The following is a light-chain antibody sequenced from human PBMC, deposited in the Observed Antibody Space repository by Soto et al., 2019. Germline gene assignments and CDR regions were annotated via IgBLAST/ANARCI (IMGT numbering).Light chain of an antibody. CDR3: QHYNSYSEA. CDR2: KAS. CDR1: QSISSW. J-gene: IGKJ1*01. V-gene: IGKV1-5*03. Sequence: DIQMTQSPSTLSASVGDRVTITCRASQSISSWLAWYQQKPGKAPKLLIYKASSLESGVSSRFSGRGSGTQFTLTISSLQPDDFATYYCQHYNSYSEAFGQGTKVDIK.